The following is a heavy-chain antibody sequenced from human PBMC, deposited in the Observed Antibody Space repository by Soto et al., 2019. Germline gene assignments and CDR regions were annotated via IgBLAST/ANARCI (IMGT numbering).Heavy chain of an antibody. CDR2: IYSGGST. CDR1: GFTVSSNY. D-gene: IGHD3-3*01. J-gene: IGHJ3*02. CDR3: ATDRSTIYAFDI. Sequence: EVQLEESGGGLVQPGGSLRLSCAASGFTVSSNYMSWVRQAPGKGLEWVSVIYSGGSTYYADSVKGRFTISRDNSKNTLSLQMNSLRAEDTAVYYCATDRSTIYAFDIWGQGTMVTVSS. V-gene: IGHV3-66*01.